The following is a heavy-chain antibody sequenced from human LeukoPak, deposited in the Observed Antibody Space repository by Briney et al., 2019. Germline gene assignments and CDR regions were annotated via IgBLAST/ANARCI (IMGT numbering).Heavy chain of an antibody. CDR3: ASWRWGLIDY. V-gene: IGHV4-39*01. CDR2: IYYSGST. D-gene: IGHD1-26*01. J-gene: IGHJ4*02. Sequence: SETLSLTCTVSGGSISSSSYYWGWIRQPPGKGLEWIGSIYYSGSTYYNPSLKSRVTISVDTSKNQFSLKLSSVTAADTAVYYCASWRWGLIDYWGQGTLVTVSS. CDR1: GGSISSSSYY.